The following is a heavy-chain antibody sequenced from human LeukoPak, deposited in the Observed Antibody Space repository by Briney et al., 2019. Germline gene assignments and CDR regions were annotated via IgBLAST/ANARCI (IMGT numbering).Heavy chain of an antibody. CDR1: GITLSDFW. V-gene: IGHV3-53*01. CDR3: VRDIGSSWSS. CDR2: IYSGGST. D-gene: IGHD6-13*01. J-gene: IGHJ5*02. Sequence: GGSLRLSCAASGITLSDFWFSWVRQAPGKGLEWVSVIYSGGSTYYADSVKGRFTISRDDSKNTLYLQMNSVRAEDTAVYYCVRDIGSSWSSWGQGTLVTVSS.